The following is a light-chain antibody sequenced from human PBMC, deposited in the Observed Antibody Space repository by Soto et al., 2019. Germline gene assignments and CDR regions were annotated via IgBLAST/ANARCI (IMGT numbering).Light chain of an antibody. CDR3: QHGYSNPLT. V-gene: IGKV1-9*01. CDR1: QGISTF. CDR2: AAS. Sequence: IQLTQSPSFLSASVGDRVTITCRASQGISTFLAWYQQRPGKAPKFLIYAASTLQNVVPSRFGGSGSGTEFTLTISSLQPEDFATYYFQHGYSNPLTLGGWTKVHIK. J-gene: IGKJ4*01.